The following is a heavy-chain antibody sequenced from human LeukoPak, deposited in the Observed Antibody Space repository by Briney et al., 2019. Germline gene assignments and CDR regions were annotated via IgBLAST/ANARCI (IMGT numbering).Heavy chain of an antibody. CDR3: VRGVSISSSWYNDL. CDR1: GFTFSSYW. CDR2: IKQDGSEK. Sequence: PGGSLRLSCAASGFTFSSYWMSWVRQAPGKGLEWVANIKQDGSEKYYVDSVKGRFTISRDNAKNSLYLQMNSLRAEDTAVYYCVRGVSISSSWYNDLWGHGTMVTVSS. D-gene: IGHD6-13*01. J-gene: IGHJ3*01. V-gene: IGHV3-7*03.